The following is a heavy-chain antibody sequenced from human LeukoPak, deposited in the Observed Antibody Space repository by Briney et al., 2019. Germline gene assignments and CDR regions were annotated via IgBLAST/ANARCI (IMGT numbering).Heavy chain of an antibody. CDR1: GGTFSSYA. CDR3: TRGKGEVPAAPMAFDI. V-gene: IGHV1-69*01. Sequence: SVKVSCKASGGTFSSYAISWVRQAPGQGLELMGGIIPIFGTANYAQKFQGRVTITADESTSTAYMELSSLRSEDTAVYYCTRGKGEVPAAPMAFDIWGQGTMVTVSS. CDR2: IIPIFGTA. D-gene: IGHD2-2*01. J-gene: IGHJ3*02.